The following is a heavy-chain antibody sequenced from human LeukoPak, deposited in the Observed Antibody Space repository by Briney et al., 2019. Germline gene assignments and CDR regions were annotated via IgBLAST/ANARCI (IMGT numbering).Heavy chain of an antibody. Sequence: GGSLRLSCAASGFTFSTYWMSWVRQAPGKGLEWVANIKQDGSLKYYVDSVKGRFTISRDNAKNSLYLQMNSLRAEDTALYYCAKDIMDTTLYYFDYWGQGTLVTVSS. D-gene: IGHD3-16*01. V-gene: IGHV3-7*03. J-gene: IGHJ4*02. CDR3: AKDIMDTTLYYFDY. CDR2: IKQDGSLK. CDR1: GFTFSTYW.